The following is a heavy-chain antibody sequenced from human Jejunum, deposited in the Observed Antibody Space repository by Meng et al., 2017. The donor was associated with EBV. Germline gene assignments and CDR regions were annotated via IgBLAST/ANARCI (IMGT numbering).Heavy chain of an antibody. D-gene: IGHD3-10*01. Sequence: QLHKWGAGRLNPSEPLSLTCAVYGGSFSDYYWTWIRQPPGKGLEWIGEINHGGGAIYNPSLKSRVTISVDTSKNQFSLKLSSVTAADTAVYYCARLGGYASGTYYPIDPWGQGTLVTVSS. V-gene: IGHV4-34*01. CDR2: INHGGGA. J-gene: IGHJ5*02. CDR3: ARLGGYASGTYYPIDP. CDR1: GGSFSDYY.